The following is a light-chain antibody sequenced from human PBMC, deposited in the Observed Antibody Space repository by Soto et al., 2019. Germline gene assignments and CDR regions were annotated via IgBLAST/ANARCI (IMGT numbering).Light chain of an antibody. Sequence: EIVLTQSPGTLSVSPGERATLSCRASQTVRSSSLAWYQQKPGQAPRLLIYGASGRATGIPDKFSGSGSGTDFTLTISRLEPEDFATYYCQQYNGYSTWTFGQGTKVEIK. J-gene: IGKJ1*01. V-gene: IGKV3-20*01. CDR2: GAS. CDR3: QQYNGYSTWT. CDR1: QTVRSSS.